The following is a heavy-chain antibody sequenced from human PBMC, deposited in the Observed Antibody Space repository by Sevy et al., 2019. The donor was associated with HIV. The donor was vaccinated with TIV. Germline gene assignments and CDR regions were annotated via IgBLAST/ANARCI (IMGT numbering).Heavy chain of an antibody. CDR3: ITDPAYRGYDEEVINYYFYGMDV. J-gene: IGHJ6*02. D-gene: IGHD5-12*01. CDR1: GFTFSSAW. CDR2: IKSEFDGGAI. V-gene: IGHV3-15*01. Sequence: GGSLRLSCTASGFTFSSAWMSWVRQAPGKGLEWVGHIKSEFDGGAIDYAAPVKGRFSISREDSKNTVYLQMNSLKTEDTAVYYCITDPAYRGYDEEVINYYFYGMDVWGQGTTVTVSS.